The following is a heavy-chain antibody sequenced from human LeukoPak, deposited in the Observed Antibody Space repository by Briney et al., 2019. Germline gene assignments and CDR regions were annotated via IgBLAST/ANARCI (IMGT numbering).Heavy chain of an antibody. CDR2: IYYSGST. J-gene: IGHJ5*02. CDR3: ARVELANWFDP. D-gene: IGHD6-13*01. CDR1: GGSFSGYY. V-gene: IGHV4-59*01. Sequence: SETLSLTCAVYGGSFSGYYWSWIRQPPGKGLEWIGYIYYSGSTNYNPSLKSRVTISVDTSKNQFSLKLSSVTAADTAVYYCARVELANWFDPWGQGTLVTVSS.